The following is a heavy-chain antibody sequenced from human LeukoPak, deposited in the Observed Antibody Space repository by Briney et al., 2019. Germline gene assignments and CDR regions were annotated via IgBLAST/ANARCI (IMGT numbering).Heavy chain of an antibody. CDR3: ADSTALGTPFDY. J-gene: IGHJ4*02. CDR2: INHSGST. D-gene: IGHD5-18*01. CDR1: GRSFSGYY. V-gene: IGHV4-34*01. Sequence: SETLSLTCAVYGRSFSGYYWSWIRQPPGKGLEWIGEINHSGSTNYNPSLKSRVTISVDTSKNQFSLKLSSVTAADTAVYYCADSTALGTPFDYWGQGTLVTVSS.